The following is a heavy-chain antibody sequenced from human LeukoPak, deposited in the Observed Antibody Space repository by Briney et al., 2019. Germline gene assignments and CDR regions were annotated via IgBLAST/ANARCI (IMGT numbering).Heavy chain of an antibody. Sequence: SGTLSLTCAVSGGSISSSNWWSWVRQPPGKGLEWIGEIYHSGSTNYNPSLKSRVTISVDKSKNQFSLKLSSVTAADTAMYYCARGVGYSYGTLDYWGQGTLVTVSS. CDR1: GGSISSSNW. J-gene: IGHJ4*02. V-gene: IGHV4-4*02. CDR2: IYHSGST. D-gene: IGHD5-18*01. CDR3: ARGVGYSYGTLDY.